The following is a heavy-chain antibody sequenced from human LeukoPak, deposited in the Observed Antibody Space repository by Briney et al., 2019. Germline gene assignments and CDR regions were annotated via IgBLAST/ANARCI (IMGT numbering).Heavy chain of an antibody. CDR2: ISGSGGST. J-gene: IGHJ4*02. CDR1: GFTFSSYA. D-gene: IGHD2-15*01. CDR3: AKAPVTTCRGAFCYPFDY. V-gene: IGHV3-23*01. Sequence: GGPLRLSCAASGFTFSSYAMSWVRQAPGKGLEWVSAISGSGGSTYYADSVKGRFTISRDNSKNTLYLQMNSLRPEDAAVYYCAKAPVTTCRGAFCYPFDYWGLGTLVTVSS.